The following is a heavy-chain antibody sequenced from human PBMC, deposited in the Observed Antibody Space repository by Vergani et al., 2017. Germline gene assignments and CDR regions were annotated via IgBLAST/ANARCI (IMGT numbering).Heavy chain of an antibody. V-gene: IGHV4-61*02. CDR2: IYTSGAT. D-gene: IGHD2-21*01. J-gene: IGHJ3*01. Sequence: QVQLQESGPGLVKPSQTLSLPCTVSGGSFSTGCQSWTWLRQSAGKGLEWIGRIYTSGATNYNPSLRSRAIMSVDESTKQFSLKLTSVTAADTAVYYCARDGGEYDKDALDVWGQGTKVTVTS. CDR3: ARDGGEYDKDALDV. CDR1: GGSFSTGCQS.